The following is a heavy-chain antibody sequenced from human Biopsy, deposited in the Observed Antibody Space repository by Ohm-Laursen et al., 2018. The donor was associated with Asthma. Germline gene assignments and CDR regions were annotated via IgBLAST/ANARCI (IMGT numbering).Heavy chain of an antibody. CDR2: IYSSGTS. V-gene: IGHV3-53*01. CDR1: GFTVSRDY. Sequence: SLRLSCAASGFTVSRDYMFWVRQAPGKGLEWVSVIYSSGTSHTADSVRGRFTISRDNAKNSLYLQMNSLRAEDTAVYYCARTFHFWSPYHAEHYQLWGQGTLVTVSS. D-gene: IGHD3-3*02. CDR3: ARTFHFWSPYHAEHYQL. J-gene: IGHJ1*01.